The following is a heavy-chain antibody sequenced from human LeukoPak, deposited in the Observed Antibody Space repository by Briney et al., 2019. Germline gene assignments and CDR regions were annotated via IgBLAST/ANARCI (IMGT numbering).Heavy chain of an antibody. CDR3: ARDQVGGTDYYYYYGMDV. CDR2: ISGYNGNT. J-gene: IGHJ6*02. V-gene: IGHV1-18*01. D-gene: IGHD6-19*01. CDR1: GYTFTGYG. Sequence: ASVKVSCKVSGYTFTGYGISWVRQAPGQGLEWMGWISGYNGNTSYPQKFQDRVTMTTDTSTNTAYIELRSLRSDDTAVLYCARDQVGGTDYYYYYGMDVWGQGTTVTVSS.